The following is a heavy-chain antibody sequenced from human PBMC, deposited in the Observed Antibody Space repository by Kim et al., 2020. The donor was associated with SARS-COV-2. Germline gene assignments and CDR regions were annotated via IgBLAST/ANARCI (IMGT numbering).Heavy chain of an antibody. CDR3: ARGSGLYCSSTSCSKWGRWYYYYGMDV. CDR1: GGSFSGYY. CDR2: INHSGST. J-gene: IGHJ6*02. D-gene: IGHD2-2*01. Sequence: SETLSLTCAVYGGSFSGYYWSWIRQPPGKGLEWIGEINHSGSTNYNPSLKSRVTISVDTSKNQFSLKLSSVTAADTAVYYCARGSGLYCSSTSCSKWGRWYYYYGMDVWGQGTTVTVSS. V-gene: IGHV4-34*01.